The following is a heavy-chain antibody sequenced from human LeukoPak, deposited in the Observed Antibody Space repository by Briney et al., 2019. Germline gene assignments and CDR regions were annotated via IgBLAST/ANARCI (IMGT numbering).Heavy chain of an antibody. CDR1: GFSFNTHA. J-gene: IGHJ4*02. Sequence: GGSLRLSCAASGFSFNTHAMHWVRQAPGKGLEYVSAISSNGDSTYYANSVKGRFTISRDNSKKTLFLQMGSLRAEDMAVYYCARDSGGDAYNDYFDSWGQGTLVTVS. V-gene: IGHV3-64*01. D-gene: IGHD5-24*01. CDR3: ARDSGGDAYNDYFDS. CDR2: ISSNGDST.